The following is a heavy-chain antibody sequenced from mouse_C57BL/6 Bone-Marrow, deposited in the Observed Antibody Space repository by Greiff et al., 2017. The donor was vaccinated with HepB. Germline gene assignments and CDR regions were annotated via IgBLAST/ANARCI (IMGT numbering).Heavy chain of an antibody. CDR2: INPNNGGT. D-gene: IGHD1-1*01. J-gene: IGHJ4*01. CDR1: GYTFTDYN. CDR3: ARSTDYYCSRGAMDY. V-gene: IGHV1-18*01. Sequence: VQLQQSGPELVKPGASVKIPCKASGYTFTDYNMDWVKQSHGKSLEWIGDINPNNGGTIYNQKFKGKATLTVDKSSSTAYMELRSLTSDDTAVYYCARSTDYYCSRGAMDYWGQGTSVTVSS.